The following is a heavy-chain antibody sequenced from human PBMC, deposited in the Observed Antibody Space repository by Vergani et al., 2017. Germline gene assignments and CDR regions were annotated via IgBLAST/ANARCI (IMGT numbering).Heavy chain of an antibody. CDR3: AKSGRLGSGWPNPFDY. CDR2: IGVSGGGT. Sequence: EVQLLESGGGLVQPGGSLRLSCAASGFTFSSFAMSWVRQAPGKGLEWVSSIGVSGGGTFYADSVKGRFTFSRDNSKHTLYRQMNSLRAEDTAIYYCAKSGRLGSGWPNPFDYWGQGTLVTVSS. J-gene: IGHJ4*02. D-gene: IGHD6-19*01. CDR1: GFTFSSFA. V-gene: IGHV3-23*01.